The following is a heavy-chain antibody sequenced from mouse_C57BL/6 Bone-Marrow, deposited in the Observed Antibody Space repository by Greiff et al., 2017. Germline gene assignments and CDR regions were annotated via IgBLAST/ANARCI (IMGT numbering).Heavy chain of an antibody. D-gene: IGHD2-4*01. V-gene: IGHV3-1*01. CDR3: ARGDYDVPFAY. CDR1: GYSITSGYD. CDR2: ISYSGST. J-gene: IGHJ3*01. Sequence: VQLQQSGPGMVNPSQSLSLTCTVTGYSITSGYDWHWIRHFPGNKLEWMGYISYSGSTNYNPSLKSRISITHDTSKNHFFLKLNSVTTEDTATYYCARGDYDVPFAYWGQGTLVTVSA.